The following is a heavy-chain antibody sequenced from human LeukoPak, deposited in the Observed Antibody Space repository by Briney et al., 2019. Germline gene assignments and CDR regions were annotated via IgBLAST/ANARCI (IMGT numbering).Heavy chain of an antibody. Sequence: GGSLRFSCAASGFTFSNYGLHWVRQAPGKGLEWVAVIWYDGRKIYYTDSVKGRFTISRDKSKNTLYLQMNNLRAEDTALYSCAREAYSYGSTDYYFDLWGRGTLDTVSS. CDR2: IWYDGRKI. V-gene: IGHV3-33*01. CDR3: AREAYSYGSTDYYFDL. D-gene: IGHD5-18*01. CDR1: GFTFSNYG. J-gene: IGHJ2*01.